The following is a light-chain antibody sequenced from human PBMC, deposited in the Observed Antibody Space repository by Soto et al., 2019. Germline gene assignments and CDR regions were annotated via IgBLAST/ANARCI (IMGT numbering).Light chain of an antibody. CDR3: QQHGRNPRT. Sequence: EIVLTQSPGTLSLSPGERATLSCRASQSVSSNYLAWYQQKPGQAPRLLIYGASSRATGLPDRFSGSGSGTDFTLTISRLEPEDFAVCSCQQHGRNPRTFGQGTKVEI. CDR1: QSVSSNY. V-gene: IGKV3-20*01. J-gene: IGKJ1*01. CDR2: GAS.